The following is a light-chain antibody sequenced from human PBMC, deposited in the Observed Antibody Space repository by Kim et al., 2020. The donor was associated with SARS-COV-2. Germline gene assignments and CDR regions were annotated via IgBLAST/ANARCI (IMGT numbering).Light chain of an antibody. V-gene: IGKV3-11*01. Sequence: EIVLTQSPATLSLSPGERATLSCRASESVSSHLAWYQQKPGQAPRLLIYDASKRAPGIPARFSVSGSGTDFTLTISSLEPEDFAVYYCQQGSNWPVTVGGGTKLKI. CDR3: QQGSNWPVT. J-gene: IGKJ4*01. CDR2: DAS. CDR1: ESVSSH.